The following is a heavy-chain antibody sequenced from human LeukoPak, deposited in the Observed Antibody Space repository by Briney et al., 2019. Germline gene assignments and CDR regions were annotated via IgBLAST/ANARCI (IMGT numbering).Heavy chain of an antibody. CDR1: GFTFTDAW. CDR3: TTSSAYDHLFDY. J-gene: IGHJ4*02. D-gene: IGHD5-12*01. CDR2: IKSKTDGGTT. V-gene: IGHV3-15*01. Sequence: GGPLRLSCAVSGFTFTDAWMSWVRQAPGKGLEWVGRIKSKTDGGTTDYAAPVKGRLTISRDDSENTVYLQMNSLKAEDTAVYYCTTSSAYDHLFDYWGQGTLVTVSS.